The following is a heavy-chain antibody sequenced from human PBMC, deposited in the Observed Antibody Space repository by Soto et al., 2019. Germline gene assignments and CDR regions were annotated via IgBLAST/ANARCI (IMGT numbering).Heavy chain of an antibody. CDR3: ARLPVPDAFDI. V-gene: IGHV4-39*01. CDR1: GGSISSSSYY. J-gene: IGHJ3*02. Sequence: QLQLQESGPRLVKPSETLSLTCTVSGGSISSSSYYWGWIRQPPGKGLEWIGSIYYSGSTYYNPSLKSRVTISVDTSKNQFSLKLSSVTAADTAVYYCARLPVPDAFDIWGQGTMVTVSS. CDR2: IYYSGST.